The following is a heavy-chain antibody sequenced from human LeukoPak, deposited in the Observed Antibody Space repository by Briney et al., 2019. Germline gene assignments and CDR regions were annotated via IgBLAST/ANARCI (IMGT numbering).Heavy chain of an antibody. CDR3: AKDLVPFLRHEDNWFDP. J-gene: IGHJ5*02. V-gene: IGHV3-30*02. D-gene: IGHD3-16*01. CDR1: GFTFSSYG. Sequence: GGSLRLSCAASGFTFSSYGMHWVRQAPGKGLEWVAFIRYDGSNKYYADSVKGRFTISRDNSKNTLYLQMNSLRAEDTAVYYCAKDLVPFLRHEDNWFDPWGQGTLVTVSS. CDR2: IRYDGSNK.